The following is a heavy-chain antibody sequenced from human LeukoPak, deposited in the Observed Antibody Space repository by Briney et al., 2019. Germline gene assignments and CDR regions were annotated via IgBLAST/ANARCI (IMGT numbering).Heavy chain of an antibody. D-gene: IGHD6-13*01. V-gene: IGHV3-11*01. CDR3: ANFFRWYSSSWYQYFQH. J-gene: IGHJ1*01. CDR1: GFTFSDYY. Sequence: GGSLRLSCAASGFTFSDYYMSWIRQAPGKGLEWVSYISSSGSTIYYADSVKGRFTISRDNAKNSLYLQMNSLRAEDTAVYYCANFFRWYSSSWYQYFQHWSQGTLVTVSS. CDR2: ISSSGSTI.